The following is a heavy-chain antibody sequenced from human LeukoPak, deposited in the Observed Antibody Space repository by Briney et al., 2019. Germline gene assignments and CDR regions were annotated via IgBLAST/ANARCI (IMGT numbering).Heavy chain of an antibody. CDR1: GFAFSSYS. Sequence: EGSLRLSCAASGFAFSSYSMNWVRQAPGKGLEWVSSISSSSSYIYYADSVKGRFTISRDNAKNSLYLQMNSLRAEDTAVYYCARGSPNYSDYWGQGTLVTVSS. V-gene: IGHV3-21*01. CDR2: ISSSSSYI. CDR3: ARGSPNYSDY. J-gene: IGHJ4*02.